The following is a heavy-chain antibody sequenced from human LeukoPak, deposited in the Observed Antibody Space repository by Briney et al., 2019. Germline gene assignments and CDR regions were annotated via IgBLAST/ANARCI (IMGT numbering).Heavy chain of an antibody. CDR2: VNNDGSTT. D-gene: IGHD6-13*01. Sequence: GGSLRLSCAASGFTFSSYWMHWVRQAPGKGLVWVSRVNNDGSTTSYADSVRGRFTISRDNTKNTLYLQMNSLRAEDTAVYFCLAAAGTVGWGQGTLVTVSS. CDR1: GFTFSSYW. V-gene: IGHV3-74*01. CDR3: LAAAGTVG. J-gene: IGHJ4*02.